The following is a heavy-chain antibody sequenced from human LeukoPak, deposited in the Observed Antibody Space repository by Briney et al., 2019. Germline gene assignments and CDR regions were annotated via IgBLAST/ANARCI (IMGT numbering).Heavy chain of an antibody. CDR3: AKGRYSGYPNYMDV. D-gene: IGHD5-12*01. CDR1: GFTFSSYV. V-gene: IGHV3-23*01. Sequence: GGSLRLSYAASGFTFSSYVMSWVRQAPGKGLEWVSAISGSGGSTYYADSVKGRFTISRDNSKNTLYLQMNSLRAEDTAVYYCAKGRYSGYPNYMDVWGKGTTVTVSS. J-gene: IGHJ6*03. CDR2: ISGSGGST.